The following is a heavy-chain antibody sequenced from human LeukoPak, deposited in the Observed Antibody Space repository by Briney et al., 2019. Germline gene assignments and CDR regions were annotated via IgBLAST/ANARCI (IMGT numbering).Heavy chain of an antibody. D-gene: IGHD3-22*01. V-gene: IGHV4-59*01. CDR1: GGSISSYY. J-gene: IGHJ3*02. CDR3: ARDDVSSGSRWGAFDI. CDR2: IYYSGST. Sequence: SETLSLTCTVSGGSISSYYWSWIRQPPGKGLEWIGYIYYSGSTNYNPSLKSRVTISVDTSRNQFSLKLSSVTAADTAVYYCARDDVSSGSRWGAFDIWGQGTMVTVSS.